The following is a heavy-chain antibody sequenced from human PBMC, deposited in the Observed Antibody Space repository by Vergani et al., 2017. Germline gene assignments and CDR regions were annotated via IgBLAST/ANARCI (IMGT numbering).Heavy chain of an antibody. D-gene: IGHD3-16*01. CDR2: LRYDGTTK. CDR3: VKGRGDSIGFDD. J-gene: IGHJ4*02. Sequence: QVQLVESGGGVVQPGGSLRLSCAASGFSFGSYGMHWVRVRQAPGKGLEWLAYLRYDGTTKQYADSVKGRFTISRDDSKNLLYLQMDSLGPEDTAMFYCVKGRGDSIGFDDWGQGTQVAVSS. V-gene: IGHV3-30*02. CDR1: GFSFGSYG.